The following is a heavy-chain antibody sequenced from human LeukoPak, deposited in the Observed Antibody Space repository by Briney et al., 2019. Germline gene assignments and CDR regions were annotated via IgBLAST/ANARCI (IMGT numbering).Heavy chain of an antibody. J-gene: IGHJ4*02. V-gene: IGHV3-7*01. CDR1: GFIFSSYW. CDR3: ARTTTFAPHFDY. CDR2: IKQDGSEK. Sequence: QSGGSLRLSCAVSGFIFSSYWMSWVRQAPGKGLEWVANIKQDGSEKNYVDSVKGRFTISRDNAKNSLYLQMNSLRAEDTAVYYCARTTTFAPHFDYWGQGTLVTVSS. D-gene: IGHD1-1*01.